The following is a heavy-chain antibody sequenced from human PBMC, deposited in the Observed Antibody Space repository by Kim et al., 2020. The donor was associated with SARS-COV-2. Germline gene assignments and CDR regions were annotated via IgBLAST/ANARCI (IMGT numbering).Heavy chain of an antibody. Sequence: YHPSFQGQVTSSADKSISTAYLQWSSLKASDTAMYYCATTYQRGVGWFDPWGQGTLVTVSS. D-gene: IGHD2-2*01. CDR3: ATTYQRGVGWFDP. V-gene: IGHV5-51*01. J-gene: IGHJ5*02.